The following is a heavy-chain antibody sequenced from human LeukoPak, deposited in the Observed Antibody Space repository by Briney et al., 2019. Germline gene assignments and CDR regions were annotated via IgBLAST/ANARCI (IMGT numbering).Heavy chain of an antibody. D-gene: IGHD6-13*01. Sequence: SETLSLTCTVSGGSISSYYWSWIRQPAGKGLEWIGSIYYSGSTYYNPSLKSRVTISVDTSKNQFSLKLSSVTAADTAVYYCARDEVAAAGTLPFYWGQGTLVTVSS. CDR1: GGSISSYY. J-gene: IGHJ4*02. CDR2: IYYSGST. V-gene: IGHV4-4*07. CDR3: ARDEVAAAGTLPFY.